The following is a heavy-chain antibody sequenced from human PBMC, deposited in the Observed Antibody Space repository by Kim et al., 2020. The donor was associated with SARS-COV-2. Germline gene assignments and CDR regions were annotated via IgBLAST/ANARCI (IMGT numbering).Heavy chain of an antibody. CDR1: GFTFSSYS. D-gene: IGHD3-22*01. V-gene: IGHV3-48*02. J-gene: IGHJ4*02. Sequence: GGSLRLSCAASGFTFSSYSMNWVRQAPGKGLEWVSYISSSSSTIYYADSVKGRFTISRDNAKNSLYLQMNSLRDEDTAVYYCVRTNAKYYYDSSGYYPLYYFDYWGQGTLVTVSS. CDR3: VRTNAKYYYDSSGYYPLYYFDY. CDR2: ISSSSSTI.